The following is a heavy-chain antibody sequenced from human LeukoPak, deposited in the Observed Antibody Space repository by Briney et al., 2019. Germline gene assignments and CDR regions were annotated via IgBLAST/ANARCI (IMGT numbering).Heavy chain of an antibody. CDR3: ARVLAAYSRHVDP. D-gene: IGHD6-13*01. CDR1: GGSISSYY. CDR2: IYYSGST. J-gene: IGHJ5*02. V-gene: IGHV4-59*01. Sequence: SETLSLTCTVSGGSISSYYWSWIRQPPGKGLEWIGYIYYSGSTNYNPSLKSRVTISVDTSKNQFSLKLSSVTAADTAVYYCARVLAAYSRHVDPWGQGTLVTVSS.